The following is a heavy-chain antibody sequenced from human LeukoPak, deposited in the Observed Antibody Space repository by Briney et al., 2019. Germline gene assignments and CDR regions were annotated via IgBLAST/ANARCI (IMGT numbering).Heavy chain of an antibody. D-gene: IGHD6-19*01. CDR1: GYTFTSYY. Sequence: ASVKVSCNASGYTFTSYYMHWVRQAPGQGLEWMGIINPSGGSTSYAQKFQGRVTMTRDTSTSTVYMELSSLRSEDTAVYYCARVRPRGYSSGWYYFDYWGQGTLVTVSS. CDR3: ARVRPRGYSSGWYYFDY. CDR2: INPSGGST. J-gene: IGHJ4*02. V-gene: IGHV1-46*01.